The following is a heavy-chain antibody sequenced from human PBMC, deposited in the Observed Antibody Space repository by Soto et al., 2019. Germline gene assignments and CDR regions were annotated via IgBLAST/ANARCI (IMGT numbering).Heavy chain of an antibody. J-gene: IGHJ5*01. CDR1: GGSISSYY. V-gene: IGHV4-59*01. CDR3: XXXXXXXXNWFDS. CDR2: IYYSGST. Sequence: QVQLQESGPGLVKPSETLSLICTVSGGSISSYYWSWXRQXXXXXLEWIGYIYYSGSTNYNPSLKSRVTIXXXXXXXXXXXXXXXXXXXXXXXXXXXXXXXXXXNWFDSWGQGTLVTVSS.